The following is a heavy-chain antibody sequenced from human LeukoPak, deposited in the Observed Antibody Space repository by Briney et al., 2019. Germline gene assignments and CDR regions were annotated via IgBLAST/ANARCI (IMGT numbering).Heavy chain of an antibody. CDR2: IKQDASEE. D-gene: IGHD3-16*01. Sequence: GGSLRLSCAASGFTFSSYWMSWVRQAPGKGLEWVANIKQDASEENSVDSVRGRFTISRDNAKNSLYLQMNSLRAEDTAVYYCVRGRGGASTDYWGQGTLVTVSS. CDR1: GFTFSSYW. V-gene: IGHV3-7*01. CDR3: VRGRGGASTDY. J-gene: IGHJ4*02.